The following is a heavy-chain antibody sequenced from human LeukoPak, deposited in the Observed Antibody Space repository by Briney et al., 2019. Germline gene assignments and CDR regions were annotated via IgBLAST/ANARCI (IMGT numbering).Heavy chain of an antibody. CDR2: ISYDGSNK. V-gene: IGHV3-30*18. J-gene: IGHJ4*02. D-gene: IGHD3-22*01. CDR3: AKDRRYYDSSGYPDY. CDR1: GFTFSSYG. Sequence: AGRSLRLSCAASGFTFSSYGMHWVRQAPGKGLEWVAVISYDGSNKYYADSVKGRFTISRDNSKNTLYLQMNSLRAEDTAVYYCAKDRRYYDSSGYPDYWGQGTLVTVSS.